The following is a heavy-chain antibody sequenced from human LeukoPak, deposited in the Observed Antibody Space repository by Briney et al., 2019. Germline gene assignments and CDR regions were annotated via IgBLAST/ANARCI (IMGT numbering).Heavy chain of an antibody. J-gene: IGHJ4*02. V-gene: IGHV3-23*01. D-gene: IGHD3-10*01. CDR2: VSGSGGST. CDR1: GFTFSSYA. Sequence: GGSLRLSCAASGFTFSSYAMSWVRQAPGKGLEWVSAVSGSGGSTYYADPVKGRFTISRDNSKNTLYLQMNSLRAEDTAVYYCAKGVMVRGVMGYFDYWGQGTLVTVSS. CDR3: AKGVMVRGVMGYFDY.